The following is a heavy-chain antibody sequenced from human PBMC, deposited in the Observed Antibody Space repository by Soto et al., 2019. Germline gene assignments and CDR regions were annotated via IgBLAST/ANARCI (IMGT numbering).Heavy chain of an antibody. V-gene: IGHV3-23*01. CDR1: GFKSVDYA. Sequence: PGGSLRLSCAASGFKSVDYAMGWVRQAPGKGLEWVAAISGTGARTFYADSVEGRFSISRDNSRNTLYLEMNSLRVEDTAMYYCTKAGYYDSSGYYYFFHHWGQGTLVTVSS. CDR3: TKAGYYDSSGYYYFFHH. D-gene: IGHD3-22*01. CDR2: ISGTGART. J-gene: IGHJ4*02.